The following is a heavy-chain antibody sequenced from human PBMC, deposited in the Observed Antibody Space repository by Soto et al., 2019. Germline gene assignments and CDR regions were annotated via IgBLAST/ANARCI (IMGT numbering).Heavy chain of an antibody. CDR3: AKGDYSSSSRGGFDY. V-gene: IGHV3-30*18. J-gene: IGHJ4*02. D-gene: IGHD6-6*01. CDR1: GFTFSSYG. CDR2: ISYDGSNK. Sequence: GGSLRLSCAASGFTFSSYGMHWVRQAPGKGLEWVAVISYDGSNKYYADSVKGRFTISRDNSKNTLYLQMNSLRAEDTAVYYCAKGDYSSSSRGGFDYWGQGTLVTVSS.